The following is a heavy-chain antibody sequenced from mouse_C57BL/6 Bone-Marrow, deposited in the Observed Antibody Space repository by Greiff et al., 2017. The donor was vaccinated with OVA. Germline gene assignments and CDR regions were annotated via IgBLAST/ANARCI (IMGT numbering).Heavy chain of an antibody. CDR1: GYTFTGYW. J-gene: IGHJ3*01. D-gene: IGHD1-1*01. CDR2: IFPGSGST. Sequence: VKLMESGAELMKPGASVKLSCKATGYTFTGYWIEWVKQRPGHGLEWIGEIFPGSGSTNYNEKFKGKATFTADTSSNTAYMQLSSLTTTDADTSVCARDYASSYGIAYWGQGTLVTVSA. CDR3: ARDYASSYGIAY. V-gene: IGHV1-9*01.